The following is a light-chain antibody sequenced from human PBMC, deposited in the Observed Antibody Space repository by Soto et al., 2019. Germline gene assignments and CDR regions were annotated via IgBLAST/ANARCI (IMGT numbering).Light chain of an antibody. CDR2: GAS. CDR1: QSVGSN. J-gene: IGKJ4*01. CDR3: QQYSTWPLT. V-gene: IGKV3-15*01. Sequence: EIVLTQSPATLSVSPGERATLSCRASQSVGSNLAWYQQRPGQAPRLLIYGASTRATDIPPKFSGSGSGTEFTLTVSSLQSEDFAVYSCQQYSTWPLTFGGGTKVDIK.